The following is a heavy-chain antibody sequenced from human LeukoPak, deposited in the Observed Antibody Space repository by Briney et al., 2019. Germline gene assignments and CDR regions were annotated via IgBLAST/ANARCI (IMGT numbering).Heavy chain of an antibody. CDR1: GVTFRNYG. CDR3: TTKVMRGNLGADYDD. D-gene: IGHD1-1*01. J-gene: IGHJ4*02. V-gene: IGHV3-30*03. CDR2: ISSDGIDK. Sequence: PGGSLRLSCTVSGVTFRNYGMHWVRQAPGKGLQWVALISSDGIDKLYGAAVNGRFTISRADFKSTLYLQMNSLTAEDTAVYYCTTKVMRGNLGADYDDWGQGTLVTVSS.